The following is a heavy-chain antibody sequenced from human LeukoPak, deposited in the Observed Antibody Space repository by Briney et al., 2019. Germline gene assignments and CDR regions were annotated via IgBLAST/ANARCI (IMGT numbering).Heavy chain of an antibody. CDR3: ARRYSNTWFRFDP. D-gene: IGHD6-13*01. CDR2: SHYTGST. CDR1: GGSISTNAYY. Sequence: SETLSLTCTVSGGSISTNAYYCGWIRQPPGKGLEWIASSHYTGSTFYNPSLKSRVSASVDASKNQFSLRLSSVTAADTAMYYCARRYSNTWFRFDPWGQGALVTVSS. J-gene: IGHJ5*02. V-gene: IGHV4-39*07.